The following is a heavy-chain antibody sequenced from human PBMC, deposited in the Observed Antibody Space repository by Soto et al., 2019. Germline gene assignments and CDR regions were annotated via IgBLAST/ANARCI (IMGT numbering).Heavy chain of an antibody. CDR2: ISYDGSSQ. Sequence: TGGSLRLSCAASGFTLSNYGMHWVRQAPGKGLAWVAVISYDGSSQIYADSMKGRFTNSRDNAKNSLYLQMNSLRAEDTAVYYCASAGDAAAGTVYYYYYGMDVWGQGTTVTVSS. CDR3: ASAGDAAAGTVYYYYYGMDV. CDR1: GFTLSNYG. D-gene: IGHD6-13*01. V-gene: IGHV3-30*03. J-gene: IGHJ6*02.